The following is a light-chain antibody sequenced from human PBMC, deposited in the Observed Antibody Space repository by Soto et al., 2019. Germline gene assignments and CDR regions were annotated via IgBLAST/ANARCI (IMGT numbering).Light chain of an antibody. CDR3: QQYNTYSSLT. CDR1: QSISSW. V-gene: IGKV1-5*01. CDR2: DAS. Sequence: DIQMTQSHSTLSASVGDRVTITCRASQSISSWLAWYQQKLGRAPRLLIYDASSLESGVPSRFSGSGYGTEFTLTISSLQPDDFATYYCQQYNTYSSLTFGGGTKVDI. J-gene: IGKJ4*01.